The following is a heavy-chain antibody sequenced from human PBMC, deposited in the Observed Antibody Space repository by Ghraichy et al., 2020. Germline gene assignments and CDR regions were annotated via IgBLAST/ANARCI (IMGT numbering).Heavy chain of an antibody. V-gene: IGHV3-73*01. CDR1: GFTFSGSA. CDR3: TARYCTSPRCYVGADWSFDL. J-gene: IGHJ2*01. CDR2: IRSKVHSYAT. Sequence: ATSGFTFSGSAMHWVRQASGKGLEWVGRIRSKVHSYATEYAASAKGRFTISRDDSKNTAYLQMNSLEAEDTAVYYCTARYCTSPRCYVGADWSFDLWGRGTLVTVSS. D-gene: IGHD2-2*01.